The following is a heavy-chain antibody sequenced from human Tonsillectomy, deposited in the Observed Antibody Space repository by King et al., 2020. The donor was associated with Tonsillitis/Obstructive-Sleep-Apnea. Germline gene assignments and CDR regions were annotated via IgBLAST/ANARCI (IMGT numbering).Heavy chain of an antibody. V-gene: IGHV5-10-1*01. CDR1: GYSFTSYW. D-gene: IGHD5-12*01. J-gene: IGHJ2*01. CDR3: ARLGGYSGDDYDWYFDL. CDR2: IDLSDSYT. Sequence: QLVQSEAEVKKPGESLRISCKGFGYSFTSYWISWVRQMPGKGLEYMGRIDLSDSYTNYSPSFQGHVTISADKSISTAYLQWSSLKASDTAMYYCARLGGYSGDDYDWYFDLWGRGTLVTVSS.